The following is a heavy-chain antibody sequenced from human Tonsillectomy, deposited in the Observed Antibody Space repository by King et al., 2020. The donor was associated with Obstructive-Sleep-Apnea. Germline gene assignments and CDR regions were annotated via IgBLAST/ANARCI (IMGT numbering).Heavy chain of an antibody. V-gene: IGHV4-59*08. J-gene: IGHJ4*02. CDR3: ARRVVDSGWSHIWNRARFDY. Sequence: QLQESGPGLVKPSETLSLTCTVSGGSISSYYWSWIRQPPGKGLEWIGYIYYSGSTNYNPSLKSRVTISVDTSKNQFSLKLSSVTAADTAVYYCARRVVDSGWSHIWNRARFDYWGQGTLVTVSS. CDR2: IYYSGST. CDR1: GGSISSYY. D-gene: IGHD6-19*01.